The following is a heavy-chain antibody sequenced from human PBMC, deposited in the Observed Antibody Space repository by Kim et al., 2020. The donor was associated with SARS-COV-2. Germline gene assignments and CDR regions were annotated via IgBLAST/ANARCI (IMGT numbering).Heavy chain of an antibody. Sequence: GGSLRLSCGASGFIFSDYWIHWVRQAPGKGLVWVSRISENRRTTNYADSVKGRFTISRDNARNTVYLEMNSLRAEDTGIYYCARDLVSGSGSYGHWGQGTLVTVSS. CDR2: ISENRRTT. CDR1: GFIFSDYW. D-gene: IGHD3-10*01. J-gene: IGHJ4*02. V-gene: IGHV3-74*01. CDR3: ARDLVSGSGSYGH.